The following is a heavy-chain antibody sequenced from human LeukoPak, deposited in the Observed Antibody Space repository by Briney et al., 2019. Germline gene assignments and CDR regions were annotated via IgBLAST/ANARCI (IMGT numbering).Heavy chain of an antibody. CDR1: GFTFSNAW. V-gene: IGHV3-15*01. J-gene: IGHJ4*02. CDR3: TTDPSRLRFLEWSYGSGSYRDN. Sequence: PGGSLRLSCAASGFTFSNAWMSWVRQAPGKGLEWVGRIKSKTDGGTTDYAAPVKGRFTISRDDSKNTLYLQMNSLKTEDTAVYYCTTDPSRLRFLEWSYGSGSYRDNWGQGTLVTVSS. CDR2: IKSKTDGGTT. D-gene: IGHD3-3*01.